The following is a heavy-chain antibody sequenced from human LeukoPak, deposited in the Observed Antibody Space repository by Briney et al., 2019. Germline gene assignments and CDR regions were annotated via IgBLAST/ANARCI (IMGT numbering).Heavy chain of an antibody. CDR1: GFTVSSNY. V-gene: IGHV3-66*01. Sequence: GESLRLSCAASGFTVSSNYMSWVRQAPGKGLEWVSVLYSNGNTYYADSVKGRFTISRDSSKNALYLQMNSLRAEDTAVYYCARSDITMTVAYDYWGQGTLVTVSS. CDR2: LYSNGNT. J-gene: IGHJ4*02. CDR3: ARSDITMTVAYDY. D-gene: IGHD3-22*01.